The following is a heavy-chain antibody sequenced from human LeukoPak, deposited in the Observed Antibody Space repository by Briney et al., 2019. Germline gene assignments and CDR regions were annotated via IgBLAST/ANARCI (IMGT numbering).Heavy chain of an antibody. V-gene: IGHV1-18*04. CDR1: GYTFTTYY. D-gene: IGHD3-10*01. Sequence: ASVKISCKASGYTFTTYYMHWVRQAPGQGLEWMGWISAYNGDTNYAQKVQGRVTMTTETSTNTAYMELRSLRSDDTAVYYCARHYDAGKDDAFHIWGQGTMVTVSS. CDR3: ARHYDAGKDDAFHI. J-gene: IGHJ3*02. CDR2: ISAYNGDT.